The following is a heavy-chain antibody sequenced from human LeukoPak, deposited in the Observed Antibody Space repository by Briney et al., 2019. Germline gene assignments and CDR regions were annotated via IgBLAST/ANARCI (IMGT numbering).Heavy chain of an antibody. CDR2: IYYSGST. V-gene: IGHV4-59*01. D-gene: IGHD6-6*01. CDR3: ARFGQLAIFDY. CDR1: GGSISSYY. Sequence: SETLSLTCTVSGGSISSYYWSWIRQPPWKGLEWIGYIYYSGSTNYNPSLKSRVTISVDTSKNQFSLKLSSVTAADTAVYYCARFGQLAIFDYWGQGTLVTVSS. J-gene: IGHJ4*02.